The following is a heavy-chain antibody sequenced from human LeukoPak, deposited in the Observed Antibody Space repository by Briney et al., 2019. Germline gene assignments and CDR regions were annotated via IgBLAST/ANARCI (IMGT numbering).Heavy chain of an antibody. J-gene: IGHJ4*02. CDR3: AKDSGIVVVTFYFDY. Sequence: GGSLRLSCAASGFTFSSYGMYWVRQAPGKGLEWVAVIWYDGSNKYYADSVKGRFTISRDNSKNTLYLQMNSLRAEDTAVYYCAKDSGIVVVTFYFDYWGQGTLVTVSS. D-gene: IGHD2-21*02. CDR2: IWYDGSNK. V-gene: IGHV3-33*06. CDR1: GFTFSSYG.